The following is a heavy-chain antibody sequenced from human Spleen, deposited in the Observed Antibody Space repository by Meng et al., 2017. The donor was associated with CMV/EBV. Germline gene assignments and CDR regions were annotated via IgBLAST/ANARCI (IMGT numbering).Heavy chain of an antibody. Sequence: SGFPFTDYYMSWVRQAPGKGLECISYINPGGGTGFYADSVKGRFTISRDNSKNTLFLQMSSLRPEDTAVYYCARANLDFFLEWLFYYWGQGTLVTVSS. J-gene: IGHJ4*02. CDR2: INPGGGTG. D-gene: IGHD3-3*01. V-gene: IGHV3-11*04. CDR1: GFPFTDYY. CDR3: ARANLDFFLEWLFYY.